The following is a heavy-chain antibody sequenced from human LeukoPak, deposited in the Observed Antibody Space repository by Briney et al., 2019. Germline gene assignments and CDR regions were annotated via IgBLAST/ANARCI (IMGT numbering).Heavy chain of an antibody. CDR3: ARALVKDTAMVTDYFDY. D-gene: IGHD5-18*01. Sequence: SQTLSLTCAISGDSVSSNSAAWNWIRQSPSRGLEWLGRTYYRSKWYNDYAVSVKSRITINPDTSKNQFSLQLNSVTPEDTAVYYCARALVKDTAMVTDYFDYWGQGTLVTVSS. CDR2: TYYRSKWYN. V-gene: IGHV6-1*01. CDR1: GDSVSSNSAA. J-gene: IGHJ4*02.